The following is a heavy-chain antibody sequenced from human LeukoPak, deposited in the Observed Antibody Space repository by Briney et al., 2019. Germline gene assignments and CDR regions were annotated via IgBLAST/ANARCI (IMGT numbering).Heavy chain of an antibody. CDR1: GFTFKDYG. D-gene: IGHD1-26*01. CDR3: AKHMRATNTYSFFGLDV. CDR2: INWNGGGT. J-gene: IGHJ6*02. V-gene: IGHV3-9*01. Sequence: PGRSLRLPCAATGFTFKDYGMHWVRQPPGKGLEWVSSINWNGGGTDYADSVKGRFTISRDNAKNSLYLQLSSPRPEDTALYYCAKHMRATNTYSFFGLDVWGQGTTVTVSS.